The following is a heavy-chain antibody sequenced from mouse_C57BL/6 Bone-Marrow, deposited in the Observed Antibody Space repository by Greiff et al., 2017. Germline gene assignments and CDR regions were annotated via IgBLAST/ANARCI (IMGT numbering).Heavy chain of an antibody. V-gene: IGHV5-6*01. J-gene: IGHJ3*01. CDR2: ISSGGSYT. Sequence: EVKLVESGGDLVKPGGSLKLSCAASGFTFSSYGMSWVRPTPDKRLEWVATISSGGSYTYYPDSVKGRFTISRDNAKNTLYLQMSSLKSEDTAMYYCARQGRTGFAYWGQGTLVTVSA. CDR1: GFTFSSYG. CDR3: ARQGRTGFAY.